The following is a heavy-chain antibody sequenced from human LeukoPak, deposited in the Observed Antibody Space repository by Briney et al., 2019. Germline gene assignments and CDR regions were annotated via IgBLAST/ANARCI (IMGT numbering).Heavy chain of an antibody. Sequence: PSETLSLTCAVYGGSFSGYYWSWIRQPPGKGLEWIGEINHSGSTNYNPSLKSRVTISVDTSKNQFSLKLSSVTAADTAVYYCARAHGDYRFDYWGQGTLVTVSS. D-gene: IGHD4-17*01. J-gene: IGHJ4*02. CDR1: GGSFSGYY. CDR2: INHSGST. V-gene: IGHV4-34*01. CDR3: ARAHGDYRFDY.